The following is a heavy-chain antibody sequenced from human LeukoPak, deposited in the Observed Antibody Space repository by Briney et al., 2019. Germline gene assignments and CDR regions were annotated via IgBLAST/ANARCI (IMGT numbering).Heavy chain of an antibody. D-gene: IGHD2/OR15-2a*01. V-gene: IGHV4-38-2*01. J-gene: IGHJ3*02. CDR2: VYHSGST. CDR1: GYSIRTGYY. Sequence: SETLSLTCDVSGYSIRTGYYWGWVRQPPGKDLEWIGSVYHSGSTYYNPSLQSRVNILVDTSKNQFSLSLIFVTAADTAVYYCARSYFSVGAFDIWGQGTMVTVSS. CDR3: ARSYFSVGAFDI.